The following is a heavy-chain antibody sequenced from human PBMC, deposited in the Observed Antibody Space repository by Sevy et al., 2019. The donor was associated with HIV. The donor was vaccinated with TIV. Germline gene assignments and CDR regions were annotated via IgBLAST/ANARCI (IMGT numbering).Heavy chain of an antibody. D-gene: IGHD3-10*01. Sequence: ASVKVSCKASGGTFSSYAISWVRQAPGQGLEWMGGIIPIFGTANYAQKFQGRVTITADESTSTAYMELSSLRSEDTAVYYCARDTSALWFRESHFYGMDVWGQGTTVTVSS. J-gene: IGHJ6*02. CDR1: GGTFSSYA. CDR2: IIPIFGTA. V-gene: IGHV1-69*13. CDR3: ARDTSALWFRESHFYGMDV.